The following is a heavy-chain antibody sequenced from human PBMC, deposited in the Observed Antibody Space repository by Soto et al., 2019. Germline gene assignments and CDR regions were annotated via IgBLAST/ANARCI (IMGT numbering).Heavy chain of an antibody. CDR2: VYYNGNT. J-gene: IGHJ3*02. V-gene: IGHV4-59*01. CDR1: GGSISSYY. CDR3: AREGTGIDAFDI. Sequence: QMQLQESGPGLVKPSETLSLTCSVSGGSISSYYWSWIRQSPGNGLEWIAYVYYNGNTNYNPSLRCRATISRDTSNKQVSLKLTSVTAADTAVYYCAREGTGIDAFDIWGQGTMVTVSS.